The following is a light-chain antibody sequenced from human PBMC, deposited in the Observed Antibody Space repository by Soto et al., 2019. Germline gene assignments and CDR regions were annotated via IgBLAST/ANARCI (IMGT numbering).Light chain of an antibody. V-gene: IGLV2-14*01. CDR3: SSYTSSSTLV. Sequence: QSALTQPASVSGSPGQSITISCTGTSSDVGGYNYVSWYQQHPGKAPKPMIYEVSNRPSGVSNRFSGSKSGNTASLTISGLQAEDEADYYCSSYTSSSTLVFGPGTKVTVL. J-gene: IGLJ1*01. CDR2: EVS. CDR1: SSDVGGYNY.